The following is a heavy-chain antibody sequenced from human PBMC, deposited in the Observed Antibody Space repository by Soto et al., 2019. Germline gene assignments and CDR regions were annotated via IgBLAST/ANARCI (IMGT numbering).Heavy chain of an antibody. V-gene: IGHV4-34*01. J-gene: IGHJ4*02. CDR1: GGSFSGYY. D-gene: IGHD6-19*01. CDR3: ARDWIAVAGINY. CDR2: INHSGST. Sequence: SETLSLTCAVYGGSFSGYYWSWIRQPPGKGLEWIGEINHSGSTNYNPSLKSRVTISVDTSKNQFSLKLSSVTAADTAVYYCARDWIAVAGINYWGQGTLVTVCS.